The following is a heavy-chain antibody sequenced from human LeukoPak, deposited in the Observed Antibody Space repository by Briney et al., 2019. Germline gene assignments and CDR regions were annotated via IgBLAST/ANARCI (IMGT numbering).Heavy chain of an antibody. CDR1: GFTFSSYG. Sequence: PGRSLRLSCAASGFTFSSYGMHWVRQAPGKGLEWVAVISYDGSNKYYADSVKGRFTISRDNSKNTLYLQMNSLRAEDTAVYYCAKDSRITMIVVDTYNWFDPWGLGTLVTVSS. CDR3: AKDSRITMIVVDTYNWFDP. CDR2: ISYDGSNK. J-gene: IGHJ5*02. D-gene: IGHD3-22*01. V-gene: IGHV3-30*18.